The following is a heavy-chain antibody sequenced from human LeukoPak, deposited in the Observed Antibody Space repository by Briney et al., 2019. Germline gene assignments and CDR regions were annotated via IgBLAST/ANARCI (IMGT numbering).Heavy chain of an antibody. CDR3: ARGDTAMPPDY. Sequence: PGRSLRLSCAASGFTFSSYAMHWVRQAPGKGLEWVAVISYDGSNKYYADSVKGRFTISRDNAKNSLYLQMNSLRAEDTAVYYCARGDTAMPPDYWGQGTLVTVSS. J-gene: IGHJ4*02. V-gene: IGHV3-30-3*01. D-gene: IGHD5-18*01. CDR1: GFTFSSYA. CDR2: ISYDGSNK.